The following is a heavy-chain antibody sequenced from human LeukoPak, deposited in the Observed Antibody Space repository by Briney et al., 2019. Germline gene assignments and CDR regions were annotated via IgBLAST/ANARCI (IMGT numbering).Heavy chain of an antibody. Sequence: RGSLRLSCAASGFTFRDYWMNWVRQAPGKGLEWVASTKQDGSEKYYVDSVKGRFTISRDNAKNSLYLQMNSLRAEDTAVYYCARDGTSIVGSLDYWGQGTLVTVSS. CDR2: TKQDGSEK. V-gene: IGHV3-7*05. CDR3: ARDGTSIVGSLDY. CDR1: GFTFRDYW. D-gene: IGHD1-26*01. J-gene: IGHJ4*02.